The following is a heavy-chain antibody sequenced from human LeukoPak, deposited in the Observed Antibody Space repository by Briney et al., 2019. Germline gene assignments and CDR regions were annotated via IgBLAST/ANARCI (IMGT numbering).Heavy chain of an antibody. CDR3: ARLLRYFGWLLSNYYYYMDV. J-gene: IGHJ6*03. CDR1: GFTVSSNY. Sequence: GGSLRLSCAASGFTVSSNYMSWVRQAPGKGLEWVSVIYSGGSTYYADSVKGRFTISRDNSKNTLYLQMNSLRAEDTAVYYCARLLRYFGWLLSNYYYYMDVWGKGTTVTVSS. CDR2: IYSGGST. V-gene: IGHV3-66*02. D-gene: IGHD3-9*01.